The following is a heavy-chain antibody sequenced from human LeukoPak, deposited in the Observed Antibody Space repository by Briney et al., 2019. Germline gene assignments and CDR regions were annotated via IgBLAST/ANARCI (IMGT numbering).Heavy chain of an antibody. CDR3: ARSSGSRYYIDY. V-gene: IGHV4-59*01. CDR1: SGSISTYY. J-gene: IGHJ4*02. D-gene: IGHD1-26*01. Sequence: KSSETLSLTCTVSSGSISTYYWTWIRQPPGKRLEWIGFIHYTGSTNYNPSLKSRVTISVDTSKNQFSLKLNSVTAADTAVYYCARSSGSRYYIDYWGQGTLVTVSS. CDR2: IHYTGST.